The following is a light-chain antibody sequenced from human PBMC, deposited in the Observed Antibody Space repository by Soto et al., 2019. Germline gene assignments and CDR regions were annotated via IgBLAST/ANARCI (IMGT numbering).Light chain of an antibody. CDR1: QDISRW. Sequence: DIQMTQSPATLSASVGDRVSITCRASQDISRWLAWYQQKPGKAPKVLIWDASSLQRGVPSRFSGSGSGTEFTLTISSLQPDDFATYYCQHYNSYSEAFGQGTKVDI. V-gene: IGKV1-5*01. CDR3: QHYNSYSEA. J-gene: IGKJ1*01. CDR2: DAS.